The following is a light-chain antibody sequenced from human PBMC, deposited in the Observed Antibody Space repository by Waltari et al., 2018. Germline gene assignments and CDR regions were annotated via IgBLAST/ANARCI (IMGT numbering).Light chain of an antibody. CDR2: WAS. J-gene: IGKJ2*02. Sequence: DIVMTQSPDSLGVSLGERATINCKSSQSVLYSSNNKNYLAWYQQKPGQPPKLLIYWASTRESGVPDRFSGSGSGTDFTLTISSLQAEDVVVYYCQQYYSTPRTFGQGTKLEIK. CDR1: QSVLYSSNNKNY. CDR3: QQYYSTPRT. V-gene: IGKV4-1*01.